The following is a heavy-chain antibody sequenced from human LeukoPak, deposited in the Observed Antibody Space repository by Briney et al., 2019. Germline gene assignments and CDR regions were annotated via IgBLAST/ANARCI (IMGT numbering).Heavy chain of an antibody. V-gene: IGHV3-23*01. CDR3: AKDRSLQNFDY. J-gene: IGHJ4*02. CDR1: GFSFTSYA. Sequence: GGSLRLSCAASGFSFTSYAMSWVRQAPGKGLEWVSAISGSGGSTYYADSVKGRFTISRDNSKKTLYLQMNSLRAEDTAAYYCAKDRSLQNFDYWGQGTLVTVSS. CDR2: ISGSGGST.